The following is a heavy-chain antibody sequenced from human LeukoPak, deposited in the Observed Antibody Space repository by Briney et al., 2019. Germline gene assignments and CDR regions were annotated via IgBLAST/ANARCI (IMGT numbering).Heavy chain of an antibody. CDR2: ISSDGSNK. J-gene: IGHJ3*02. CDR1: GFTFSHYG. CDR3: ARDPNRVNRYSSSWYGTGVSGAFDI. D-gene: IGHD6-13*01. Sequence: PGGSLRLSCAASGFTFSHYGMHWVRQAPGKGLEWVAVISSDGSNKYYADSVKGRFTISRDNSKNTLYLQMNSLRAEDTAVYYCARDPNRVNRYSSSWYGTGVSGAFDIWGQGTMVTVSS. V-gene: IGHV3-30*03.